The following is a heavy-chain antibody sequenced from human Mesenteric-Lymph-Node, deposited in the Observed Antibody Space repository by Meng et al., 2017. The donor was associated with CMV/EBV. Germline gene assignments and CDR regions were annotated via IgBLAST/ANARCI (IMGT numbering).Heavy chain of an antibody. Sequence: GESLKISCAASGFTVSRNHMSWVRQAPGKGLEWVSVIYSGVDTYYADSVKGRFTISRDNSKNTLYLQMNSLRAEDTAIYYCAKGLFDYWTSLFDYWGQGTLVTVSS. CDR3: AKGLFDYWTSLFDY. CDR2: IYSGVDT. D-gene: IGHD3-3*01. CDR1: GFTVSRNH. V-gene: IGHV3-53*01. J-gene: IGHJ4*02.